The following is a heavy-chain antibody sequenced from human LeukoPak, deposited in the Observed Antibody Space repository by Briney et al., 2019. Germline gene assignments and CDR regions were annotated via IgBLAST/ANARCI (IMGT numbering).Heavy chain of an antibody. J-gene: IGHJ4*02. CDR2: ISYDGSNK. V-gene: IGHV3-30*18. CDR1: GFTFSSYG. D-gene: IGHD5-18*01. Sequence: GGSLRLSCAASGFTFSSYGTHWVRQAPGKGLEWVAVISYDGSNKYYADSVKGRSTISRDNSKNTLYLQMNSLRAEDTAVYYCAKDYRGYSYGYGAGFGYWGQGTLVTVSS. CDR3: AKDYRGYSYGYGAGFGY.